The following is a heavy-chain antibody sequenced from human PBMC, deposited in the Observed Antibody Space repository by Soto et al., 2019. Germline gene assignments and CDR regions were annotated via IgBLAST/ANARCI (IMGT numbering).Heavy chain of an antibody. CDR2: VNPSGGST. Sequence: QVQLVQSGAEVKKPGASVKVSCKASGYIFTAYSMHWVRQAPGQGLEWMGVVNPSGGSTNYAQKFRRRITMTRDTSTITVYMDLSSLTSEDTAVYYCAREENCSDGVCYSEYFQRWGQGTLVTVSS. V-gene: IGHV1-46*01. CDR3: AREENCSDGVCYSEYFQR. CDR1: GYIFTAYS. J-gene: IGHJ1*01. D-gene: IGHD2-15*01.